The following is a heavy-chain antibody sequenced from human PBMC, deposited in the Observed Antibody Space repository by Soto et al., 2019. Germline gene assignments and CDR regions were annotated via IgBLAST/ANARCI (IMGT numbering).Heavy chain of an antibody. Sequence: QGQLHESGPGLVKPSETLSLTCTVSGGSLSGYYWTWIRQPPGKGLEWIGYIYNSGSTNYNPSLKSRVTISVATSKNQFSLRLSSVTAADTAVYYCASDLGVRGVIGGMDVWGQGTTVTVSS. D-gene: IGHD3-10*01. CDR3: ASDLGVRGVIGGMDV. CDR2: IYNSGST. V-gene: IGHV4-59*01. J-gene: IGHJ6*02. CDR1: GGSLSGYY.